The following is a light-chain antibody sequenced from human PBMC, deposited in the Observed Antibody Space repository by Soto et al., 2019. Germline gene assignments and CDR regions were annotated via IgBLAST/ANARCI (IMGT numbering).Light chain of an antibody. CDR1: ALPKQY. V-gene: IGLV3-25*02. CDR3: QSADSSGTYPVV. CDR2: KDS. Sequence: SYELAQPPSVSVSPGQTARITCSGDALPKQYAYWYQQKPGQAPVLVIYKDSERPSGIPERFSGSSSGTTVTLTISGVQAEDEADYYCQSADSSGTYPVVFGGGTK. J-gene: IGLJ2*01.